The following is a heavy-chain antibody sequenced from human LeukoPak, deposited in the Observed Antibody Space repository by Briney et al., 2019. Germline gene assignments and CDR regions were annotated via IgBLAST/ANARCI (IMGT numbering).Heavy chain of an antibody. V-gene: IGHV3-23*01. CDR1: GFRFSSYA. Sequence: PGGSLRLSCAASGFRFSSYAMSWVRQAPGKGLEWVSAISGSGVSTYYADSVKGRFTVSRDNAKNSLYLQMNSLRAEDTAVYYCARATVADYDDNAFDIWGQGTMVTVSS. CDR3: ARATVADYDDNAFDI. CDR2: ISGSGVST. D-gene: IGHD3-22*01. J-gene: IGHJ3*02.